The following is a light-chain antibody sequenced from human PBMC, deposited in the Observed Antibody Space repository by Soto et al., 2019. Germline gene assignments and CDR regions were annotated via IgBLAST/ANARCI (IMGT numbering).Light chain of an antibody. V-gene: IGLV2-14*01. CDR3: SSYTSSLYV. CDR2: GVT. J-gene: IGLJ1*01. CDR1: SSDVGAYYS. Sequence: QSVLTQPASVSGSPGQSITISCTGTSSDVGAYYSVSWYQHHPGKAPKLIIYGVTNRPSGVSNRFSGSKSGNTASLTISGLQAEDEADYHCSSYTSSLYVFGTGTKVTVL.